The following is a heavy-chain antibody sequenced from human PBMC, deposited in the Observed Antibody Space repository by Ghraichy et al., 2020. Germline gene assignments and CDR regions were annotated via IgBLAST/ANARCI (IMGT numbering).Heavy chain of an antibody. CDR2: IKQDGSEK. CDR3: AREPHSGSYRFDY. J-gene: IGHJ4*02. D-gene: IGHD1-26*01. Sequence: GESLNISCAASGFTFSSYWMSWVRQAPGKGLEWVANIKQDGSEKYYVDSVKGRFTISRDNAKNSLYLQMNSLRAEDTAVYYCAREPHSGSYRFDYWGQGTLVPVSS. V-gene: IGHV3-7*01. CDR1: GFTFSSYW.